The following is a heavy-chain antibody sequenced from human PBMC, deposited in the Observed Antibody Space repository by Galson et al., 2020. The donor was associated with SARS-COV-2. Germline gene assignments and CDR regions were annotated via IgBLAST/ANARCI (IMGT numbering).Heavy chain of an antibody. Sequence: GGSLRLSCAASGFTFSTYTMHWVRQAPGKGLEWVAVITHDGKKKFHADSVRGRFTISRDESKTTLNLDMNSLTAEDTAVYYCAAEYKGGIEVSTTAFDIWGRGTMVTVSS. CDR3: AAEYKGGIEVSTTAFDI. V-gene: IGHV3-30*03. J-gene: IGHJ3*02. CDR2: ITHDGKKK. CDR1: GFTFSTYT. D-gene: IGHD6-19*01.